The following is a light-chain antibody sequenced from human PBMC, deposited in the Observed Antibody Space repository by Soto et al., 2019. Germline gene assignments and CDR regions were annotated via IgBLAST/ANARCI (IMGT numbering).Light chain of an antibody. J-gene: IGKJ4*01. Sequence: EIVLTQSPATLSLSPGERATLSCRASQSVTSSLAGYKQKPARPPGLLIYDASNRATGIPARSSGSGSGTDFTLTISSLEPEDFAVYYCQQRSNWPPLTFGGGTKVEIK. CDR3: QQRSNWPPLT. CDR2: DAS. V-gene: IGKV3-11*01. CDR1: QSVTSS.